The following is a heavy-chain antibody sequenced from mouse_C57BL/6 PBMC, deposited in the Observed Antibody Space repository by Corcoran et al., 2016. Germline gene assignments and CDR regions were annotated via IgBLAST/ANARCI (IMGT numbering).Heavy chain of an antibody. D-gene: IGHD2-14*01. CDR3: AREGTVDAMDY. V-gene: IGHV1-26*01. Sequence: EVQLQQSGPELVKPGASVKISCKASGYTFTDYYMNWVKQSHGKSLEWIGDINPNNGGTSYNQKFKGKATLTVDKSSSTAYMELRSLTSEDSAVYYCAREGTVDAMDYWGQGTSVTVSS. CDR2: INPNNGGT. J-gene: IGHJ4*01. CDR1: GYTFTDYY.